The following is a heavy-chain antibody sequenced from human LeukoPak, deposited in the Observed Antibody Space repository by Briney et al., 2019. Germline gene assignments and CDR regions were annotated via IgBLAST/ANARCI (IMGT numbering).Heavy chain of an antibody. J-gene: IGHJ3*02. CDR3: ARYDYRDSVGGAFDI. CDR1: GYTFTGYY. V-gene: IGHV1-2*02. CDR2: INPNSGGT. Sequence: GSVTVSCKASGYTFTGYYMHWVRQAPGQGLEWMGWINPNSGGTNYAQKVQGRVTMTRDTSIITAYMQLSRLRSDDTAVYYCARYDYRDSVGGAFDIWVQGTMLTVSS. D-gene: IGHD4-17*01.